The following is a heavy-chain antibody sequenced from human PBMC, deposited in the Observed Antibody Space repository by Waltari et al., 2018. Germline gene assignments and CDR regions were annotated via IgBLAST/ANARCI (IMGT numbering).Heavy chain of an antibody. CDR2: IRYDGSNK. Sequence: QVQLVESGGGVVQPGGSLRLSCAASGFTFSSYGMPWVRQAPGKGLEWVAFIRYDGSNKYYADSVKGRFTISRDNSKNTLYLQMNSLRAEDTAVYYCARLNYDYYYGMDVWGQGTTVTVSS. J-gene: IGHJ6*02. CDR3: ARLNYDYYYGMDV. V-gene: IGHV3-30*02. CDR1: GFTFSSYG.